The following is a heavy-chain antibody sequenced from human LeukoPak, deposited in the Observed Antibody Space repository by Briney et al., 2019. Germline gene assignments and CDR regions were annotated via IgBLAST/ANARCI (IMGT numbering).Heavy chain of an antibody. CDR3: ARVSGGRMTIFDF. CDR2: ITSSSTI. CDR1: GFTFSAFN. Sequence: GGSLRLSCAASGFTFSAFNMNWVRQAPGKGLEWVSYITSSSTIYYSDSVKGRFTISRDNAKNSPHLQMNSLRAEDTAVYYCARVSGGRMTIFDFWGQGTLVTVSS. D-gene: IGHD3-3*01. V-gene: IGHV3-69-1*01. J-gene: IGHJ4*02.